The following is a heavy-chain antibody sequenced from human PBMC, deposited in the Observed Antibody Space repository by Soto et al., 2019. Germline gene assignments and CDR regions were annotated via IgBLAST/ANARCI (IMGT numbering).Heavy chain of an antibody. D-gene: IGHD3-10*01. Sequence: QVQLQESGPGLLRPSETLSLTCTVSGVSLDNFFWSWIRQTPGRGLEWLGYVSQGGADSYRAEGEATWYNPSLESLATISLDLPKNQFSLRLTSVTAADTAVYYCARDRGGITVSSKPLGEWFDPWGQGILVTVSS. J-gene: IGHJ5*02. V-gene: IGHV4-59*01. CDR3: ARDRGGITVSSKPLGEWFDP. CDR1: GVSLDNFF. CDR2: VSQGGADSYRAEGEAT.